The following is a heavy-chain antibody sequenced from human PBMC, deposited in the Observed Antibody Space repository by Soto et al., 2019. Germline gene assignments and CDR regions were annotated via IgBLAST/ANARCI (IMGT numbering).Heavy chain of an antibody. Sequence: PGESLKISCQGSGYYFSDYWIGWVRQMPGRGLEWMGIIHPRDSDTKYSPSFQGHVTFSVDTSISTAFLYWNSLRASDTAIYFCARHGKLARNTNYFDFWGQGTLVTVAS. J-gene: IGHJ4*02. V-gene: IGHV5-51*01. D-gene: IGHD5-12*01. CDR1: GYYFSDYW. CDR3: ARHGKLARNTNYFDF. CDR2: IHPRDSDT.